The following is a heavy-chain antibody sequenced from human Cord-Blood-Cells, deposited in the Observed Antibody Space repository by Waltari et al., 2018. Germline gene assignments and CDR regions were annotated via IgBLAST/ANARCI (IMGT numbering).Heavy chain of an antibody. CDR1: GGSISSYY. V-gene: IGHV4-59*08. Sequence: QVQLQESGPGLVKPSETLSLTCTVSGGSISSYYWSWIRQPPGKGLEWIGYIDYSGSTNYNPSIKSRVTISVDTSNNQFSLKLSSVTAADTAVYYCAGGHRTVVTLMSAFDIWGQGTMVTVSS. CDR3: AGGHRTVVTLMSAFDI. D-gene: IGHD2-21*02. J-gene: IGHJ3*02. CDR2: IDYSGST.